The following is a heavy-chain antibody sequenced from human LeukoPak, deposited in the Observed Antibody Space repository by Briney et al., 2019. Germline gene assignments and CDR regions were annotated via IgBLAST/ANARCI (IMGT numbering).Heavy chain of an antibody. CDR2: ISSNGGST. J-gene: IGHJ4*02. Sequence: PGGSLRLSCAASGFTFSSYAMSWVRQAPGKGLEYVSAISSNGGSTYYANSVKGRFTISRDNSKNTLYLQMGSLRAEDMAVYYCARAPYDSSGYSDYWGQGTLVTVSS. D-gene: IGHD3-22*01. CDR3: ARAPYDSSGYSDY. CDR1: GFTFSSYA. V-gene: IGHV3-64*01.